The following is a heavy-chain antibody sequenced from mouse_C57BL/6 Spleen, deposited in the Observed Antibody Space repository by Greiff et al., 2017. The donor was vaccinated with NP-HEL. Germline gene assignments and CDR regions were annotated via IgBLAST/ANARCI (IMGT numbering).Heavy chain of an antibody. J-gene: IGHJ4*01. V-gene: IGHV1-39*01. CDR3: ASRGYYGSSYDYYAMDY. CDR2: INPNYGTT. Sequence: EVQLQQSGPELVKPGASVKISCKASGYSFTDYNMNWVKQSNGKSLEWIGVINPNYGTTSYNQKFKGKATLTVDQSSSTAYMQLNSLTSEDSAVYYCASRGYYGSSYDYYAMDYWGQGTSVTVSS. D-gene: IGHD1-1*01. CDR1: GYSFTDYN.